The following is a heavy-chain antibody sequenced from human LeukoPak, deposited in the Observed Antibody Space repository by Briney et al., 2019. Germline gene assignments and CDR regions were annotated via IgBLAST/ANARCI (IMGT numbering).Heavy chain of an antibody. CDR3: ARYWGDPYYYYYMDV. CDR2: IYYSGST. CDR1: GGSISSYY. D-gene: IGHD3-16*01. V-gene: IGHV4-59*01. J-gene: IGHJ6*03. Sequence: SETLSLTCTVSGGSISSYYWSWIRPPPGKGLEWIGYIYYSGSTNYNPSLKSRVTISVDTSKNQFSLKLSSVTAADMAVYYCARYWGDPYYYYYMDVWGKGTTVTVSS.